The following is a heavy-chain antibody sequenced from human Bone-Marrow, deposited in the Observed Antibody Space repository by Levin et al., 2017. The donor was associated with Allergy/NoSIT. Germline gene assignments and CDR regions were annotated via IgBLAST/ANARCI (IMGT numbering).Heavy chain of an antibody. D-gene: IGHD2-15*01. J-gene: IGHJ5*02. CDR3: AKAAVVAATNWFDP. CDR2: ISYDGSNK. V-gene: IGHV3-30*18. CDR1: GFTFSSYG. Sequence: LSGGSLRLSCAASGFTFSSYGMHWVRQAPGKGLEWVAVISYDGSNKYYADSVKGRFTISRDNSKNTLYLQMNSLRAEDTAVYYCAKAAVVAATNWFDPWGQGTLVTVSS.